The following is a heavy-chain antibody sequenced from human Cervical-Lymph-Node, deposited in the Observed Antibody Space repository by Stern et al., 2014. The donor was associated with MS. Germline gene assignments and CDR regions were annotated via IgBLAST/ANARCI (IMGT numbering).Heavy chain of an antibody. V-gene: IGHV4-31*03. CDR1: GGSISSGSSY. J-gene: IGHJ3*02. Sequence: QVQLQESGPGLVKPSQTLSLTCSVSGGSISSGSSYWSWIRQHPGNGLEWIAYIHYSGNTYYNSSLKSRVHLSADTSKNQFSLELSSVTAADTAVYYCARLSSDAFDIWGQGTLVTVSS. CDR2: IHYSGNT. CDR3: ARLSSDAFDI.